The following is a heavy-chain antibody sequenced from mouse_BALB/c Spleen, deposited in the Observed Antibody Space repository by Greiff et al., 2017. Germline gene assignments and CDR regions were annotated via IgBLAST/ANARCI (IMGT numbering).Heavy chain of an antibody. CDR1: GYTFTNYW. J-gene: IGHJ1*01. V-gene: IGHV1-63*02. Sequence: QVQLQQSGAELVRPGTSVKISCKASGYTFTNYWLGWVKQRPGHGLEWIGDIYPGGGYTNYNEKFKGKATLTADTSSSTAYMQLSSLTSEDSAVYYCARSGDYGSYWYFDVWGAGTTVTVSS. CDR3: ARSGDYGSYWYFDV. CDR2: IYPGGGYT. D-gene: IGHD1-1*01.